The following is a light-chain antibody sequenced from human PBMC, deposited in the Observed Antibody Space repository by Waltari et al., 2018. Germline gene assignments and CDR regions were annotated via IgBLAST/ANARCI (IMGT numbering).Light chain of an antibody. J-gene: IGKJ1*01. CDR1: QSVKNNY. CDR2: GAL. V-gene: IGKV3-20*01. Sequence: EIVLTQSPGTLSLSPGERATLPCRASQSVKNNYLPWHQQKPGQAPRLLIYGALSRATGIPDRFSGSGSGTDFTLTISRLEPEDFAVYYCQQYGGPPWTFGQGTKVEIK. CDR3: QQYGGPPWT.